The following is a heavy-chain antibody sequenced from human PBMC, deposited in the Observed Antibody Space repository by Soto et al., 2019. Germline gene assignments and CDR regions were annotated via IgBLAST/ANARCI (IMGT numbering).Heavy chain of an antibody. D-gene: IGHD6-13*01. V-gene: IGHV4-31*03. CDR1: GGSISSGGYY. CDR2: IYYSGST. J-gene: IGHJ4*02. CDR3: ASSHRRGSSWRSTYFDY. Sequence: PSETLSLTCTVSGGSISSGGYYWSWIRQHPGKGLEWIGYIYYSGSTYYNPSLKSRVTISVDTSKNQFSLKLSSVTAADTAVYYCASSHRRGSSWRSTYFDYWGQGTLVTVSS.